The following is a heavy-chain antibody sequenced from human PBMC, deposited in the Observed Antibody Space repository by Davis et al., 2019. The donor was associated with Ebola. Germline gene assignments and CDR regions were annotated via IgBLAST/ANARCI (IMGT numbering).Heavy chain of an antibody. Sequence: SVKVSCKASGGTFSSYAISWVRQAPGQGLEWMGRIIPILGIANYAQKFQGRVTITADKSTSTAYMELSSLRSEDTAVYYCASGGYSYGQVEFGYWGQGTLVTVSS. D-gene: IGHD5-18*01. J-gene: IGHJ4*02. CDR3: ASGGYSYGQVEFGY. V-gene: IGHV1-69*04. CDR1: GGTFSSYA. CDR2: IIPILGIA.